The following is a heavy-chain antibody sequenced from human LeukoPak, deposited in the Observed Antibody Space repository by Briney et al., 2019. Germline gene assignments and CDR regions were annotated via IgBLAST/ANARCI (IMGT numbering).Heavy chain of an antibody. CDR1: GFTFSRYS. V-gene: IGHV3-48*01. Sequence: GGSLRLSCAASGFTFSRYSMNWVRQAPGKGLEWVSYISSSSSTIYYTDSVKGRFTISRDNAKNSLYLQMNSLRAEDTAVYYCARVLTAGAHYYFDYWGQGTLVTVSS. J-gene: IGHJ4*02. D-gene: IGHD7-27*01. CDR2: ISSSSSTI. CDR3: ARVLTAGAHYYFDY.